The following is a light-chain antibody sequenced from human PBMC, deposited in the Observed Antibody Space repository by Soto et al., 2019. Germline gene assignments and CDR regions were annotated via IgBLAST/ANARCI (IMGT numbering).Light chain of an antibody. CDR1: ESVTSSS. CDR3: EQFDASRHYT. Sequence: VLTQSPGTLSLSPGESATLSCRASESVTSSSLAWYQLKPGQAPRLLMFGASNRGTGITARFSGSGSGTDFILTISRLEPADSALYYCEQFDASRHYTFGQGTRVEI. V-gene: IGKV3-20*01. CDR2: GAS. J-gene: IGKJ2*01.